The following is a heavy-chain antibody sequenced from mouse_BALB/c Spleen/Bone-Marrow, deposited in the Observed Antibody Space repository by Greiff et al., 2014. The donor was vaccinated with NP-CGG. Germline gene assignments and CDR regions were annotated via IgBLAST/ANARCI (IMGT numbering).Heavy chain of an antibody. CDR1: GFTLSSYG. J-gene: IGHJ4*01. CDR2: ISSGGSNT. CDR3: ARHQRYYAMDY. V-gene: IGHV5-6*01. Sequence: EVKLMESGGDLVKPGGSLKLSCAASGFTLSSYGMSWGRQTPDKRLEWVATISSGGSNTYYPDSVKGRFTISRDNAKNTLYLQMSSLKSEDTAMYYCARHQRYYAMDYWGQGTSVTVSS.